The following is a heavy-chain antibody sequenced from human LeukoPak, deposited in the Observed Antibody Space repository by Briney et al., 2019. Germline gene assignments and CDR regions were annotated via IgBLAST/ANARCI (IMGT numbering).Heavy chain of an antibody. CDR1: GFTFSSYG. D-gene: IGHD3-3*01. J-gene: IGHJ4*02. V-gene: IGHV3-30*02. CDR2: IRYDGSNK. CDR3: AKEYGFWSGYYFDY. Sequence: GGSLRLSCAASGFTFSSYGMHWVRQAPGKGLEWVAFIRYDGSNKYYADSVKGRFTISRDNSKNALYLQMNSLRAEDTAVYYCAKEYGFWSGYYFDYWGQGTLVTVSS.